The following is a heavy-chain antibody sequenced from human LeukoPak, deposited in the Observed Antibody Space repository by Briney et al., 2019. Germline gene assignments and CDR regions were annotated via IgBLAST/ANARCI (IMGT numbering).Heavy chain of an antibody. CDR3: ARGGDEANRREERFDAFDI. CDR2: IYTSGST. D-gene: IGHD3-16*01. Sequence: SETLSLTCTVSGGSISSYYWSWIRQPAGKGLEWIGRIYTSGSTNYNPSLKSRVTMSVDTSKNQFSLKLSSVTAADTAVYYCARGGDEANRREERFDAFDIWGQGTMVTVSS. CDR1: GGSISSYY. J-gene: IGHJ3*02. V-gene: IGHV4-4*07.